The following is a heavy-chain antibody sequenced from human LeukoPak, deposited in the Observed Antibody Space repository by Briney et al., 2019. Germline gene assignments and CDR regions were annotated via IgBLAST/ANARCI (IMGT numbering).Heavy chain of an antibody. J-gene: IGHJ5*02. D-gene: IGHD1-1*01. CDR1: GGSISSYY. CDR2: IYYSGST. Sequence: SETLSLTCTVSGGSISSYYWSWIRQPPGKGLEWIGYIYYSGSTNYNPSLKSRVTISVDTSKNQFSLKLSSVTAADTAVYYCARDRTGLNWFDPWGQGTLVTVSS. V-gene: IGHV4-59*01. CDR3: ARDRTGLNWFDP.